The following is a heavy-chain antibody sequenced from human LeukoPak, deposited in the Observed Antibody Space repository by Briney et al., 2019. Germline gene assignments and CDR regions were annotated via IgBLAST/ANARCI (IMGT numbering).Heavy chain of an antibody. V-gene: IGHV1-46*01. Sequence: EASVAVSCKAAGYIFTSHFMHWVRQAPGQGLEWMGIIYPGGNYTNYAQKFHDRVTMTRDTSASTIYMELSSLKSEDTAVYYCARATDQEFDYWGQGTVVTVSS. CDR1: GYIFTSHF. D-gene: IGHD2-2*01. J-gene: IGHJ4*02. CDR3: ARATDQEFDY. CDR2: IYPGGNYT.